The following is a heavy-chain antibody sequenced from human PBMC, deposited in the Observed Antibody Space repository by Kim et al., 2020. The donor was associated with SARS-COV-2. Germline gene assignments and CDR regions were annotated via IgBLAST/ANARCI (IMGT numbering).Heavy chain of an antibody. D-gene: IGHD3-3*01. CDR3: AKDRGTDYDFWSGYTTRFEY. CDR2: ISAYNGNT. V-gene: IGHV1-18*01. CDR1: GYTFTNYG. J-gene: IGHJ4*02. Sequence: ASVKVSCKASGYTFTNYGITWVRQAPGQGLEWMGWISAYNGNTNYAQKLQGRVTMTTDTSTSTAYMELRNLRSDDTAVYYCAKDRGTDYDFWSGYTTRFEYWGQGTLVTVSS.